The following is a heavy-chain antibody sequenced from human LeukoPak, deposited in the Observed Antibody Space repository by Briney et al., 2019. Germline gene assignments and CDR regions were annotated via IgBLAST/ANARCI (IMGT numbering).Heavy chain of an antibody. CDR3: ARDRGGGGDY. Sequence: GASVKVSCKASGYSFTSYGISWVRQAPGQGLEWMGWINAYNGNTNYAQKPQGRVTMTTDTTTSTAYMEMRSLRSDDTAVYYCARDRGGGGDYWGQGALVTVSS. CDR2: INAYNGNT. V-gene: IGHV1-18*01. D-gene: IGHD2-21*01. J-gene: IGHJ4*02. CDR1: GYSFTSYG.